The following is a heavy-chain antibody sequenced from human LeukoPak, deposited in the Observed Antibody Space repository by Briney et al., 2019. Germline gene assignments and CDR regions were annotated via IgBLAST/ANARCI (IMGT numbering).Heavy chain of an antibody. Sequence: SETLSLTCTVSDGTLGDHYWNWIRQTAGKGLEWIGRVHRNGNSKYNPSLQSRVTMSVDTSQNQLFLRLTSAIAADTAVYFCAREGSIAAFTWFDSWGQGTLVTVSS. CDR3: AREGSIAAFTWFDS. J-gene: IGHJ5*01. D-gene: IGHD6-6*01. CDR2: VHRNGNS. V-gene: IGHV4-4*07. CDR1: DGTLGDHY.